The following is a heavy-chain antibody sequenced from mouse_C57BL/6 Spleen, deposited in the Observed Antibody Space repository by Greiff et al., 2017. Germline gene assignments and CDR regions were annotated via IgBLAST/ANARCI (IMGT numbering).Heavy chain of an antibody. CDR1: GYTFTGYW. D-gene: IGHD2-10*01. V-gene: IGHV1-9*01. CDR2: ILPGSGST. CDR3: ARTTYYDKGSWAY. Sequence: QVQLQQSGAELMKPGASVKLSCKATGYTFTGYWIEWVKQRPGHGLEWIGVILPGSGSTNYNEKFKGKATFTADTSSNTAYMHLSSLTTEDSAISYCARTTYYDKGSWAYWGQGTLVTVSA. J-gene: IGHJ3*01.